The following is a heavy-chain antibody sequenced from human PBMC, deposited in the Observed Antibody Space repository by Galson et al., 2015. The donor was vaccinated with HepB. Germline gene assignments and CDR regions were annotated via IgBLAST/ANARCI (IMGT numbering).Heavy chain of an antibody. CDR3: AKSLWFGAFGYYYYGMDV. CDR1: EVTFSNSA. Sequence: SLRLSCAASEVTFSNSAMHWVRQAPGKGLEWVAVISYDGSSKYYADSVKGRLTISRDNSKNILYLQMNSLRTDDTAVYYCAKSLWFGAFGYYYYGMDVWGQGTTVTVSS. D-gene: IGHD3-10*01. V-gene: IGHV3-30*04. CDR2: ISYDGSSK. J-gene: IGHJ6*02.